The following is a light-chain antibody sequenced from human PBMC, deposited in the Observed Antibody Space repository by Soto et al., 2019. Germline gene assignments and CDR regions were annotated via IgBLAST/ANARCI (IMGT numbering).Light chain of an antibody. V-gene: IGLV1-44*01. J-gene: IGLJ3*02. CDR2: SDN. CDR1: SSNVGSNS. CDR3: AAWDDRLKALV. Sequence: QSVLTQPPSASGTPGQRVTISCSGSSSNVGSNSVNWYQHFPGTAPKVLIYSDNRRPSGVPDRFSGSKSGTSASLAISGLQSDDESDYYCAAWDDRLKALVFGGGTKLTVL.